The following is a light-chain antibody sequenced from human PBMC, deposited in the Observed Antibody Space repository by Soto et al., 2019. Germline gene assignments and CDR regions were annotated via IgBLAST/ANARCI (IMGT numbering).Light chain of an antibody. CDR1: QSVSSN. CDR2: DSS. Sequence: EIVMTQSPATLSVSPGERATLSCRASQSVSSNLAWYQQKPGQAPRLLIYDSSTRPTGIPSRFSGSGSGTEFTLTISSLQSEDFAVYYCHQYNNWPLTFGGGTKVAIK. J-gene: IGKJ4*02. V-gene: IGKV3-15*01. CDR3: HQYNNWPLT.